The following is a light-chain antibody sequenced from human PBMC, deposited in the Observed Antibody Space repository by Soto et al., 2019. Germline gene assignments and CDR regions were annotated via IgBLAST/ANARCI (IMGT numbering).Light chain of an antibody. Sequence: DIQMTQSPSSLSASVGDRVTITCRASQGISNYLAWYQQKPGKVPKLLIYAASTLQSGVLSRFSGSGSGTDFTLTISSLQPEEVATSYCQKYNSAPRAFGQGTKVEIK. CDR2: AAS. J-gene: IGKJ1*01. V-gene: IGKV1-27*01. CDR1: QGISNY. CDR3: QKYNSAPRA.